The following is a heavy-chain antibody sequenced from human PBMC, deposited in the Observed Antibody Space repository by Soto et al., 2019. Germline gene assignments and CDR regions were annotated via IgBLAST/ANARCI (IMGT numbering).Heavy chain of an antibody. Sequence: QVQLQESGPGLVKPSGTLSLTCAVSGDSVSSPYWWCWVRQSPGKGLEWIGEVFLTGTTSYNPSLRSRVTISMDKSNNQFSLDLSSVTAADTAVYYCARSAGWYAVHSWGPGTLVIVSS. D-gene: IGHD6-19*01. V-gene: IGHV4-4*02. CDR1: GDSVSSPYW. J-gene: IGHJ4*02. CDR3: ARSAGWYAVHS. CDR2: VFLTGTT.